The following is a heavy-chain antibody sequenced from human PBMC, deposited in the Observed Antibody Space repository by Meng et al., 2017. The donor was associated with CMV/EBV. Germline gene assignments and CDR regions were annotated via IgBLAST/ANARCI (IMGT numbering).Heavy chain of an antibody. CDR2: IYYSGST. V-gene: IGHV4-38-2*02. D-gene: IGHD2-15*01. Sequence: SETLSLTCTVSGYSISSGYYWGWIRQPPGKGLEWIGSIYYSGSTYYNPSLKSRVTISVDTSKNQFSLKLSSVTAADTAVYYCARDDCSGGSCYGYWGQGTLVTVSS. CDR1: GYSISSGYY. J-gene: IGHJ4*02. CDR3: ARDDCSGGSCYGY.